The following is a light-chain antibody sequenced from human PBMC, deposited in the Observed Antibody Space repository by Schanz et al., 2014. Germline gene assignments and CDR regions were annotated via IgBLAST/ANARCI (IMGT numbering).Light chain of an antibody. CDR2: EGT. CDR3: SSYAGSRNLV. CDR1: SSDVGSNNI. V-gene: IGLV2-23*01. J-gene: IGLJ2*01. Sequence: QSALTQPASVSGSPGQSITISCTGTSSDVGSNNIVSWYQQHPGKAPKLMIYEGTKRPLGVSNRFSGSKSGNTASLTISGLQAEDDADYYCSSYAGSRNLVFGGGTKVTVL.